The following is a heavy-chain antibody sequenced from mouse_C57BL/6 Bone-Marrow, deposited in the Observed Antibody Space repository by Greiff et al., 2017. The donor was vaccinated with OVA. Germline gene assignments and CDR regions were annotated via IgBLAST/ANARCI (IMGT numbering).Heavy chain of an antibody. J-gene: IGHJ4*01. Sequence: VKLVESGEGLVKPGGSLKLSCAASGFTFSSYAMSWVRQTPEKRLEWVAYISSGGDYIYYADTVKGRINISRDNARNTLYLQMSSLKSEDTAMYYCTRDLETDYAMDYWGQGTSVTVSS. CDR1: GFTFSSYA. V-gene: IGHV5-9-1*02. CDR3: TRDLETDYAMDY. CDR2: ISSGGDYI.